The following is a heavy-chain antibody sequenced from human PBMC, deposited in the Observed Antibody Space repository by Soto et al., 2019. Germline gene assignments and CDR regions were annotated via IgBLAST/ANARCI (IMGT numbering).Heavy chain of an antibody. J-gene: IGHJ4*02. Sequence: EVQLVESGGGSVQPGGSLRLSCAASGFTFSSYWMHWVRQAPGKGLVWVSRINSDDITTSYADSVKGRFTISRDNAKNTLYLQINSLTPEDTAVYYCARGYSGGPGVYWGQGTLVTVSS. D-gene: IGHD1-1*01. V-gene: IGHV3-74*01. CDR2: INSDDITT. CDR1: GFTFSSYW. CDR3: ARGYSGGPGVY.